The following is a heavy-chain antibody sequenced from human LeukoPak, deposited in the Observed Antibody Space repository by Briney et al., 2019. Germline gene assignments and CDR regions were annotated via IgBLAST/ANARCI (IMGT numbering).Heavy chain of an antibody. Sequence: PSETLSLTCTVSGGSISSSPYYWGWIRQPPGKGLEWIGSIYYSGNTYYNPSLKRRLTISVDTSKNHLSLKLSSVTAADTAVYYCARPTDGAVFDYWGQGTLVTVSS. CDR2: IYYSGNT. J-gene: IGHJ4*02. CDR3: ARPTDGAVFDY. CDR1: GGSISSSPYY. D-gene: IGHD4-17*01. V-gene: IGHV4-39*02.